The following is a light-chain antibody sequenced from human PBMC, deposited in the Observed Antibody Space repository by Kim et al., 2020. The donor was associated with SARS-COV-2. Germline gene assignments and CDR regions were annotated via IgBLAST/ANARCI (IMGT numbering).Light chain of an antibody. CDR2: SNN. CDR1: SSNIGSNP. V-gene: IGLV1-44*01. CDR3: AAWDGSLKSRL. J-gene: IGLJ2*01. Sequence: GPRVTISWSGSSSNIGSNPVNWYQQFPGTAPKLLIYSNNQRPSGVPDRFSGSKSGTSASLAISGLQSEDEADYYCAAWDGSLKSRLFGGGTQLTVL.